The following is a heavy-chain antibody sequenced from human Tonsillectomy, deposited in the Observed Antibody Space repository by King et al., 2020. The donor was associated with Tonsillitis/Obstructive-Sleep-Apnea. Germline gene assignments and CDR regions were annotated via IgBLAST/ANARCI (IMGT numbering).Heavy chain of an antibody. CDR2: IFSTDAK. CDR3: TRITASTIDAFDI. J-gene: IGHJ3*02. CDR1: GFSLSNAGMG. D-gene: IGHD5/OR15-5a*01. Sequence: QVTLKESGPVLVKPTETLTLTCTVSGFSLSNAGMGVSWIRQPPGKALEWLAHIFSTDAKLYTTSLKTRLTISKDTSKRQVVLTMTNMDPVDTATYYCTRITASTIDAFDIWGQGTMVTVSS. V-gene: IGHV2-26*01.